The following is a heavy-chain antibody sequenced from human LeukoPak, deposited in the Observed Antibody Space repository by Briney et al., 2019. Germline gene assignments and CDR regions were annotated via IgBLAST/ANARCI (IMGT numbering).Heavy chain of an antibody. CDR2: IIPILGIA. D-gene: IGHD4-17*01. CDR1: GYTFTGYY. V-gene: IGHV1-69*04. CDR3: ARVEDYGDGYGMDV. Sequence: SVKVSCKASGYTFTGYYMHWVRQAPGQGLEWMGRIIPILGIANYAQKFQGRVTITADKSTSTAYMELSSLRSEDTAVYYCARVEDYGDGYGMDVWGQGTTVTVSS. J-gene: IGHJ6*02.